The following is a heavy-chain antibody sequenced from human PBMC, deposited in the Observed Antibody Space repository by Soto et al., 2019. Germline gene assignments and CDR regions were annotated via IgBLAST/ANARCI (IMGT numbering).Heavy chain of an antibody. CDR1: GFTFSSYW. Sequence: GGSLRLSCAASGFTFSSYWMSWVHQAPGKGLEWVANIKQDGSEKYYVDSVKGRFTISRDNAKNSLYLQMNSLRAEDTAVYYCARNGGYSYGLLYFDYWGQGTLVTVSS. D-gene: IGHD5-18*01. V-gene: IGHV3-7*01. CDR2: IKQDGSEK. J-gene: IGHJ4*02. CDR3: ARNGGYSYGLLYFDY.